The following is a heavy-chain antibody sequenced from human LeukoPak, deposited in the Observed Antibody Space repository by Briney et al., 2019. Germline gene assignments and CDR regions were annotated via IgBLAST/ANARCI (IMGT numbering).Heavy chain of an antibody. CDR3: ARARYFDRPPSYYYYYMDV. V-gene: IGHV4-34*01. CDR1: GGSFSGYY. CDR2: INHSGST. D-gene: IGHD3-9*01. Sequence: PSETLSLTCAVYGGSFSGYYWSWIRQPPGKGLEWIGEINHSGSTNYNPSLKSRVTISADTSKNQFSLKLSSVTAADTAVYYCARARYFDRPPSYYYYYMDVWGKGTTVTISS. J-gene: IGHJ6*03.